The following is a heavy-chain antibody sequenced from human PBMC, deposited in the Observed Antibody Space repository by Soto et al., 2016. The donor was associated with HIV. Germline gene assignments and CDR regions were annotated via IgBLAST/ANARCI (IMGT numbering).Heavy chain of an antibody. V-gene: IGHV4-34*01. D-gene: IGHD1-26*01. J-gene: IGHJ6*02. CDR2: INHSGST. CDR3: ARIYGGTFTASYNYYGLDV. CDR1: DGSFSSFY. Sequence: QVRLQQWGAGLLKSSETLSLTCAIYDGSFSSFYWSWIRQPPGKGLEWIGEINHSGSTNYNPSLKSRVAISIDRSKNQFSLKLKSVTAADTAEYYCARIYGGTFTASYNYYGLDVWGQGTTVTVSS.